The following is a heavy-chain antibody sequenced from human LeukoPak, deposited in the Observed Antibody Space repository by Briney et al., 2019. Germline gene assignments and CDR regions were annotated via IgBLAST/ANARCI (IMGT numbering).Heavy chain of an antibody. Sequence: PSETLSLTCTVSGGSISTSTYYWGWIRQPPGKGLEWIGSINYSGTTYYNPSLKSRVTISVDTSKNQFSLKLSSVTAADTAVYYCARLWTSRRLTRNNWFDPWGQGTLVTVSS. CDR3: ARLWTSRRLTRNNWFDP. CDR1: GGSISTSTYY. CDR2: INYSGTT. V-gene: IGHV4-39*01. D-gene: IGHD6-25*01. J-gene: IGHJ5*02.